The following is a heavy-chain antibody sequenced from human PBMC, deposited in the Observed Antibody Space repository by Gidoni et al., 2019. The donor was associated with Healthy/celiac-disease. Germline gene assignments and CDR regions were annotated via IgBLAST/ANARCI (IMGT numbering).Heavy chain of an antibody. CDR1: GGTFSSYA. CDR3: ARVGGGVVVVPAAISFGEYYYYMDV. V-gene: IGHV1-69*01. CDR2: IIPIFGTA. J-gene: IGHJ6*03. D-gene: IGHD2-2*02. Sequence: QVQLVQSGAEVKKPGSYVKVSCKASGGTFSSYAIRWVRQAPGQGLEWMGGIIPIFGTANYAQKFQGRVTITADESTSTAYMELSSLRSEDTAVYYCARVGGGVVVVPAAISFGEYYYYMDVWGKGTTVTVSS.